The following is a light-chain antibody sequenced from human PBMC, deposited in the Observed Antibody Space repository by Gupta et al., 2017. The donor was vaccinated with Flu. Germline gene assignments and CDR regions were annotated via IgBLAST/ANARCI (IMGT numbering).Light chain of an antibody. V-gene: IGLV3-21*02. CDR3: QVWDGSTEHPV. CDR1: DSCSKS. CDR2: SDS. J-gene: IGLJ2*01. Sequence: SYGLTPPPSVSAAPGQTAPLTCGGTDSCSKSVHWYQQTPGQGPVLVVYSDSGRPSGIPERLSGSNSENTATLTISRVEAGDEADDYCQVWDGSTEHPVFGGGTTLTVL.